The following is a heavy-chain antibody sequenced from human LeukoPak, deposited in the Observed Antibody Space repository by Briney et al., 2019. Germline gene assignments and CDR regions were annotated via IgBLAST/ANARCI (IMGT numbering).Heavy chain of an antibody. D-gene: IGHD3-9*01. CDR1: GFTFSSYS. CDR3: ARELPPYYDILTGPHGY. V-gene: IGHV3-21*01. CDR2: ISSSSSYI. Sequence: GGSLRLSCAASGFTFSSYSMNWVRQAPGKGLEWVSSISSSSSYIYYADSVKGRFTISRDNAKNSLYRQMNSLRAEDTAVYYCARELPPYYDILTGPHGYWGQGTLVTVSS. J-gene: IGHJ4*02.